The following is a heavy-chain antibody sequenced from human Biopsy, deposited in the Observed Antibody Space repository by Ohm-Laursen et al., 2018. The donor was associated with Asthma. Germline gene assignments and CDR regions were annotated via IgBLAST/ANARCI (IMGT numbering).Heavy chain of an antibody. CDR2: ISVYNGNT. CDR3: ARAVDYSHYYGIDV. D-gene: IGHD3-10*01. CDR1: GGTFSNYA. V-gene: IGHV1-18*01. Sequence: SVKVSCNASGGTFSNYAISWVRQAPEQGLEWMGWISVYNGNTKVAQKLQDRVTMITDTSTSTAYMELRSLRSDDTAVYFCARAVDYSHYYGIDVWGQGTTVTVS. J-gene: IGHJ6*02.